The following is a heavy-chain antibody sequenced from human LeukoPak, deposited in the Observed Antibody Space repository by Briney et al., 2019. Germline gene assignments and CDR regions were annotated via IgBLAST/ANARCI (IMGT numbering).Heavy chain of an antibody. CDR1: ESTFITYA. CDR2: ISGSGRST. V-gene: IGHV3-23*01. CDR3: VKASSSSWSSFDY. J-gene: IGHJ4*02. Sequence: PGGSLRLSCAASESTFITYAMNWVRQAPGKGLEWVATISGSGRSTYYADSVKGRLTISRDNSKHTLFLQMASLRAEDTAVYYCVKASSSSWSSFDYWGQGTLVTVSS. D-gene: IGHD6-13*01.